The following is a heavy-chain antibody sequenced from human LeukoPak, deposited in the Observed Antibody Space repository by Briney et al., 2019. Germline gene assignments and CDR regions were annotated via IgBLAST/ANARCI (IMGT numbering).Heavy chain of an antibody. J-gene: IGHJ6*03. CDR1: GYTFTSHL. D-gene: IGHD5-24*01. V-gene: IGHV1-3*04. CDR3: AREDEMQSDEETYYYYYYYMDV. CDR2: INTGNGNT. Sequence: ASVKVSCKASGYTFTSHLIHWVRQAPGQSLEWMGWINTGNGNTKYSQQLQDRVTITRDTSASTAYMELRSLRFDDTAVYYCAREDEMQSDEETYYYYYYYMDVWGKGTTVIVSS.